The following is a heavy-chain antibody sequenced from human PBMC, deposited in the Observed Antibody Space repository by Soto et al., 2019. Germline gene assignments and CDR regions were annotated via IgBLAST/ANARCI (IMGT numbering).Heavy chain of an antibody. CDR1: GFTFSSYW. J-gene: IGHJ4*02. CDR3: ARGSNPFDY. V-gene: IGHV3-74*01. Sequence: EVQLVESGGGLVQPVGSLRLSCAASGFTFSSYWMHCVRQAPGKGLVWVSRVNGDGSTTNYADSVKGRFTISRDNAKNTLWLQMDSLRDEDTAVYYCARGSNPFDYWGQGTLVTVSP. CDR2: VNGDGSTT.